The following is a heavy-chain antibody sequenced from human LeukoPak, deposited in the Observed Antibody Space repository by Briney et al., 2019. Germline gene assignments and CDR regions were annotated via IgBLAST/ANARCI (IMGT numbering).Heavy chain of an antibody. D-gene: IGHD2-2*01. V-gene: IGHV1-8*03. CDR1: GYTFTSYG. CDR3: ARGRKCSSTSCQNVPRTARLFDY. Sequence: GASVKVSCKASGYTFTSYGISWVRQATGQGLEWMGWMNPNSGNTGYAQKFQGRVTITRNTSISTAYMELSSLRSEDTAVYYCARGRKCSSTSCQNVPRTARLFDYWGQGTLVTVSS. CDR2: MNPNSGNT. J-gene: IGHJ4*02.